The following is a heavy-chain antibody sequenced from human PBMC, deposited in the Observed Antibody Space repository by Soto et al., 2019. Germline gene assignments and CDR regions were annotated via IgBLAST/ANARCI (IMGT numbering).Heavy chain of an antibody. CDR3: ARGGRSGDY. D-gene: IGHD2-15*01. CDR2: IKQDGSEK. Sequence: EVQLVESGGGLVQPGGSLRLSCAASGFTFSSYWMSWVRQAPGKGLEWVASIKQDGSEKYYVDSVKGRFTISRDNAKNSLYLQVNSMRAEDTAVYYWARGGRSGDYWGQGTLVTVSS. V-gene: IGHV3-7*01. J-gene: IGHJ4*02. CDR1: GFTFSSYW.